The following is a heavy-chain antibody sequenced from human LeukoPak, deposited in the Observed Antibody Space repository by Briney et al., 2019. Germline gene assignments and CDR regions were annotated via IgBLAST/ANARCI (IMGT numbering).Heavy chain of an antibody. V-gene: IGHV1-69*04. J-gene: IGHJ4*02. CDR3: ARGGYSYGFYN. CDR1: GGTFSSYA. CDR2: IIPILGIA. Sequence: SVKVSCKASGGTFSSYAISWVRQAPGQGLEWMGRIIPILGIANYAQKFQGRVTITADKSTSTAYMELSSLRSEDTAVYYCARGGYSYGFYNWGQGTLVTVSS. D-gene: IGHD5-18*01.